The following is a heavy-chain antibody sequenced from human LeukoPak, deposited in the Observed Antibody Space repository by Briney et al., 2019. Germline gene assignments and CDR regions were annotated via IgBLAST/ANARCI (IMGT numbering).Heavy chain of an antibody. D-gene: IGHD6-13*01. CDR3: AKVTAAAGTESFDY. J-gene: IGHJ4*02. CDR1: GFTFSSYG. Sequence: PGRSLRLSCAASGFTFSSYGMHWVRQAPGKGLEWVAVISYDGSNKYYADSVKGRFTISRDNSKNTLYLLMNSLRAEDTAVYYCAKVTAAAGTESFDYWGQGTLVTVSS. V-gene: IGHV3-30*18. CDR2: ISYDGSNK.